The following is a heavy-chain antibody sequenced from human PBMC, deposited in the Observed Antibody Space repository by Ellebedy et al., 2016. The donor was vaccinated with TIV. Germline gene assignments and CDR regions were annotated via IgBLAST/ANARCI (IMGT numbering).Heavy chain of an antibody. CDR3: AKAEVVVVPIDY. CDR2: IWYDGSNK. Sequence: PGGSLRLSCAASGFTFSSYSMNWVRQAPGKGLEWVAVIWYDGSNKYYADSVKGRFTISRDNSKNTLYLQMNSLRAEDTAVYYCAKAEVVVVPIDYWGQGTLVTVSS. D-gene: IGHD3-22*01. V-gene: IGHV3-33*06. CDR1: GFTFSSYS. J-gene: IGHJ4*02.